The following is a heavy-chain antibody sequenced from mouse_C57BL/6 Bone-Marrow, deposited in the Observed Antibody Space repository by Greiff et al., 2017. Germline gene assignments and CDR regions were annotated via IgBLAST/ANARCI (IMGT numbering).Heavy chain of an antibody. D-gene: IGHD1-1*01. J-gene: IGHJ3*01. Sequence: QVQLQQSGAELVRPGASVKLSCKASGYTFTDYYINWVKQRPGQGLEWIARIYPGSGNTYYNEKFKGKATLTAEKSSSTAYMQLSNLTSEDSAVYCCARHYGSSYGFAYWGQGTLVTVSA. CDR3: ARHYGSSYGFAY. V-gene: IGHV1-76*01. CDR2: IYPGSGNT. CDR1: GYTFTDYY.